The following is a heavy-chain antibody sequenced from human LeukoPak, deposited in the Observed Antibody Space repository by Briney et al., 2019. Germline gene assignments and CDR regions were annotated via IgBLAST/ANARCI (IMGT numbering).Heavy chain of an antibody. CDR1: GGSISSYY. Sequence: SETLSLTCTVSGGSISSYYWSWIRQPPGKGLEWIGYIYYSGSTNYNPSLKSRVAISVDTSKNQFSLKLSSVTAADTAVYYCARDRELGYWGQGTLVIVSS. CDR3: ARDRELGY. V-gene: IGHV4-59*01. CDR2: IYYSGST. D-gene: IGHD1-1*01. J-gene: IGHJ4*02.